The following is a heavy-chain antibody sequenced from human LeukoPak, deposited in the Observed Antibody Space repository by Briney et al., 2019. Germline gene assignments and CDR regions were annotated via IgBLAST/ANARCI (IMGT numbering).Heavy chain of an antibody. CDR1: GGSISSYY. V-gene: IGHV4-4*07. CDR2: IYTSGST. J-gene: IGHJ4*02. CDR3: ARVRYGSGSYSYFDY. D-gene: IGHD3-10*01. Sequence: SETLSLTCTVSGGSISSYYWSWIRQPAGKGLGWIGRIYTSGSTNYNPSLKSRVTMSVDTSKNQFSLKLSSVTAADTAVYYCARVRYGSGSYSYFDYWGQGTLVTVSS.